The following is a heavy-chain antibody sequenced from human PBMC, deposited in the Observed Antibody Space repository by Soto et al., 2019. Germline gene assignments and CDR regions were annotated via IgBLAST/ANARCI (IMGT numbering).Heavy chain of an antibody. V-gene: IGHV3-66*01. CDR1: GLTVSSNY. CDR2: IYDDGDT. J-gene: IGHJ6*02. D-gene: IGHD3-22*01. Sequence: QPGGSLRLSCAASGLTVSSNYMSWVRQAPDKGLEWVSVIYDDGDTYYADSVKGRFTISRDNSKNTLYLQMNSLRAEDTAIYYCAKALITTWTSMDVWGQGTTVTVSS. CDR3: AKALITTWTSMDV.